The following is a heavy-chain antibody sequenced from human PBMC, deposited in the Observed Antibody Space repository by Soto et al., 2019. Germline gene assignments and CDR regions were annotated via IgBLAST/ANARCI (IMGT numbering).Heavy chain of an antibody. CDR2: IYYSGST. J-gene: IGHJ4*02. D-gene: IGHD5-12*01. CDR3: ARERDPRWLQLGGYFDY. V-gene: IGHV4-31*03. Sequence: QVQLQESGPGLVKPSQTLSLTCTVSGGSISSGGYYWSWIRQHPGKGLEWIGYIYYSGSTYYNPSLKSRVTISVDTSKNQFSLKLSSVTAADTAVYYCARERDPRWLQLGGYFDYWGQGTLVTVSS. CDR1: GGSISSGGYY.